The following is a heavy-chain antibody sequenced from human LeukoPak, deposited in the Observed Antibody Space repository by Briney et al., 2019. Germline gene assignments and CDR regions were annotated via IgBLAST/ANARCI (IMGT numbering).Heavy chain of an antibody. Sequence: SETLSLTCTVSGYSISSGYYRGWIRQPPGKGLEWIGEINHSGSTNYNPSLKSRVTISVDTSKNQFSLKLSSVTAADTAVYYCARGPRGYSYGRFDYWGQGTLVTVSS. CDR1: GYSISSGYY. V-gene: IGHV4-38-2*02. CDR3: ARGPRGYSYGRFDY. D-gene: IGHD5-18*01. CDR2: INHSGST. J-gene: IGHJ4*02.